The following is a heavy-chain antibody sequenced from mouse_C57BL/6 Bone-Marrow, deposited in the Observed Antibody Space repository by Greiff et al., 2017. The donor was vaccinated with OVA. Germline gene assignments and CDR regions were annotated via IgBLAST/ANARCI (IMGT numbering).Heavy chain of an antibody. CDR3: ARHHYSNWYFDV. J-gene: IGHJ1*03. D-gene: IGHD2-5*01. V-gene: IGHV5-9*01. CDR2: ISGGGGNT. CDR1: GFTFSSYT. Sequence: EVKLVESGGGLVKPGGSLKLSCAASGFTFSSYTMSWVRQTPEKRLEWVATISGGGGNTYYPDSVKGRFTISRDNAKNTLYLQMSSLRSEDTALYYCARHHYSNWYFDVWGTGTTVTVSS.